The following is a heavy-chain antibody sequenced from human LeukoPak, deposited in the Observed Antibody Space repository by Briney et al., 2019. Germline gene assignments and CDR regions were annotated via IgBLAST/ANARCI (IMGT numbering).Heavy chain of an antibody. CDR3: ARGGPDSSGYYYRSIDY. Sequence: GGSLRLSCAASGFTFSSYSMNWVRQAPGKGLEWVSSISSSSSYIYYADSVKGRFTISRGNAKNTLYLQMNSLRAEDTAVYYCARGGPDSSGYYYRSIDYWGQGTLVTVSS. CDR1: GFTFSSYS. J-gene: IGHJ4*02. CDR2: ISSSSSYI. D-gene: IGHD3-22*01. V-gene: IGHV3-21*01.